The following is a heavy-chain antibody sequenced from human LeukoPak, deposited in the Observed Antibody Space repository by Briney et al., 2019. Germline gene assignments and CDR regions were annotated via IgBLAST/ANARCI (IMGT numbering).Heavy chain of an antibody. CDR2: ISSSSSNI. CDR3: ARDVPHNWFDT. Sequence: GGSLRLSCAASGFTFSSYSMNWVRQAPGKGLAWVSSISSSSSNIYYADSLKGRFTVSRDNAKNTLYLQMNSLRAEDTAVYYCARDVPHNWFDTWGQGTLVTVSS. CDR1: GFTFSSYS. J-gene: IGHJ5*02. V-gene: IGHV3-21*01.